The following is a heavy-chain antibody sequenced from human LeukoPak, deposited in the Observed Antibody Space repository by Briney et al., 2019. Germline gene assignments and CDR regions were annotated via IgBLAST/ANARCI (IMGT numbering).Heavy chain of an antibody. CDR1: GFTFSSYG. CDR2: ISGSGGST. J-gene: IGHJ4*02. CDR3: AKDDGDYGFDY. D-gene: IGHD4-17*01. Sequence: SLRLSCAASGFTFSSYGMSWVRQAPGKGLEWVSAISGSGGSTYYADSVKGRFTISRDNSKKTLYLQMNSLRAEDTAVYFCAKDDGDYGFDYRGQGTLVTVSS. V-gene: IGHV3-23*01.